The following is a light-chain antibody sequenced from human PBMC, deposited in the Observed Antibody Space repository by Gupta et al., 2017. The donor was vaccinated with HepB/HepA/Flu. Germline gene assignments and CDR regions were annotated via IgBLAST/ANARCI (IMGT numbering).Light chain of an antibody. CDR2: DVT. V-gene: IGLV2-14*03. CDR3: SSYTSTSTRVV. CDR1: SSDVGGYNY. Sequence: QSALTQPASVSGSPGQSITISCTGTSSDVGGYNYVSWYQQHPGKAPKRMIYDVTNRPSGVSNRFSGYKSGNTASRTISGLQAEDEADDYCSSYTSTSTRVVFGGGTKLIVL. J-gene: IGLJ3*02.